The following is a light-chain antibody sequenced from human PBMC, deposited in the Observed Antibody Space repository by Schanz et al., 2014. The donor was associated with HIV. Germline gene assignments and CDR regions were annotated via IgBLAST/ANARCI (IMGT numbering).Light chain of an antibody. CDR2: RDN. J-gene: IGLJ3*02. V-gene: IGLV1-47*01. CDR3: QSYDSSLSSVV. Sequence: QSVLTQPPSASGPPGQRITISCSGSSSNIATNYVYWYQQLPGMAPKPLIHRDNQRASGVPDRFSGSKSGTSASLAISGLQSEDEGDYYCQSYDSSLSSVVFGGGTKLTVL. CDR1: SSNIATNY.